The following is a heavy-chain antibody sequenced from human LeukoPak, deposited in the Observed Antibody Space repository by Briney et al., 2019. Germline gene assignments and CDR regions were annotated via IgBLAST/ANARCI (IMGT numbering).Heavy chain of an antibody. V-gene: IGHV1-18*01. CDR3: ASSPPCSSTSCYGLDAFDI. CDR1: GYTFTSYG. CDR2: ISAYNGNT. J-gene: IGHJ3*02. D-gene: IGHD2-2*01. Sequence: RRASVTVSCKASGYTFTSYGISWVRQAPGQGLEWMGWISAYNGNTNYAQKLQGRVTMTTDTSTSTAYMELRSLRSDDTAVYYCASSPPCSSTSCYGLDAFDIWGQGTMVTVSS.